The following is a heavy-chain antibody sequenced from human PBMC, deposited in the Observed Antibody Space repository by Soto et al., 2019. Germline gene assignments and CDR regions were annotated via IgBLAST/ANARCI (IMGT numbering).Heavy chain of an antibody. D-gene: IGHD3-22*01. J-gene: IGHJ4*02. CDR1: GGSISSSSYY. CDR2: IYYSGST. CDR3: ARQKPLYDSSGSAFDY. Sequence: PSETLSLTCTVSGGSISSSSYYWGWIRQPPGKGLEWIGSIYYSGSTYYNPSLKSRVTISVDTSKNQFSLKLSSVTAADTAVYYCARQKPLYDSSGSAFDYWGQGTLVTVSS. V-gene: IGHV4-39*01.